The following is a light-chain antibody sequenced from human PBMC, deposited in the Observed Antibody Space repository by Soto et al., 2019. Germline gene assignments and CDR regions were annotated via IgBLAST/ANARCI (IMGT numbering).Light chain of an antibody. Sequence: QSVLTQSPSASASLGASVKLTCTLSSGHSSYAIAWHQQQPEKGPRYLMKLDSDGSHTTGNAIPDRFSGSSSGAERYLTISRLQSEDEADYYFQTWGTGIHVVFGGGTKVTVL. J-gene: IGLJ2*01. CDR3: QTWGTGIHVV. CDR1: SGHSSYA. V-gene: IGLV4-69*01. CDR2: LDSDGSH.